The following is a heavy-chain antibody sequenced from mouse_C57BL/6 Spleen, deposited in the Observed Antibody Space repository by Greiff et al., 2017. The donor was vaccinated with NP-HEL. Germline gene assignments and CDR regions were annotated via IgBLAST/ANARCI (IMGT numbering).Heavy chain of an antibody. CDR3: ARHRNYDDWYFDV. D-gene: IGHD2-4*01. Sequence: EVQGVESGGDLVKPGGSLKLSCAASGFTFSSYGMSWVRQTPDKRLEWVATISSGGSYTYYPDSVKGRFTIPRDNAKNTLYLQMSSLKAEDTAMYYCARHRNYDDWYFDVWGTGTTVTVSS. CDR1: GFTFSSYG. J-gene: IGHJ1*03. CDR2: ISSGGSYT. V-gene: IGHV5-6*01.